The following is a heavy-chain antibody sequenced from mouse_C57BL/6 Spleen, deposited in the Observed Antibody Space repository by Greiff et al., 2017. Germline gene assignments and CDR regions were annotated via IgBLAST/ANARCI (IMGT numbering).Heavy chain of an antibody. Sequence: EVKLVESGGGLVQSGRSLRLSCATSGFTFSDFYMEWVRQAPGKGLEWIAASRNKANDYTTEYSASVKGRFIVSRDTSQSILYLQMNALRAEDTAIYYCARGLYDVYNWYFDVWGTGTTVTVSS. V-gene: IGHV7-1*01. CDR2: SRNKANDYTT. J-gene: IGHJ1*03. CDR3: ARGLYDVYNWYFDV. D-gene: IGHD2-3*01. CDR1: GFTFSDFY.